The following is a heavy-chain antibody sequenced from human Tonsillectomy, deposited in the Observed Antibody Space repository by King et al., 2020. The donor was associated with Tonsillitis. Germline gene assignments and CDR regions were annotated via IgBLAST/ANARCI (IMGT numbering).Heavy chain of an antibody. CDR1: GGSISSSNW. CDR2: IYHSGST. D-gene: IGHD3-10*01. J-gene: IGHJ4*02. V-gene: IGHV4-4*02. CDR3: ARVGLWFGELGAIEI. Sequence: VQLQESGPGLVKPSGTLSLTCAVSGGSISSSNWWSWVRQPPGKGLEWIGEIYHSGSTNYNPSLKSRDTISVDKSKNQFSLKVSSVTAADTGVYYCARVGLWFGELGAIEIWGQGTLVTVSS.